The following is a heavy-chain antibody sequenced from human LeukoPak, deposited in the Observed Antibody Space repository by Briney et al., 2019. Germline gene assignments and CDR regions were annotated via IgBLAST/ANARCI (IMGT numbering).Heavy chain of an antibody. V-gene: IGHV4-39*01. Sequence: PSETLSLTCTVSGGSISSSSYYWGWIRQPPGKGLEWIGSIYYSGSTYYNPSLKSRVTISVDTSKNQFSLKLSSVTAADTAVYYCARRRSGSYEIDYWGQGTLATVSS. CDR1: GGSISSSSYY. CDR2: IYYSGST. D-gene: IGHD1-26*01. J-gene: IGHJ4*02. CDR3: ARRRSGSYEIDY.